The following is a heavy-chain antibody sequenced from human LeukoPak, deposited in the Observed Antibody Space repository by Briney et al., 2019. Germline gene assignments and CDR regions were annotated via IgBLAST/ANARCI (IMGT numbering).Heavy chain of an antibody. CDR3: ARDRAGYSSSWYGFDY. V-gene: IGHV4-59*01. Sequence: SETLSLTCTVSGGSISSYYWSWIRQPPGKGLEWIGYIYYSGSTNYNPSLKSRVTISVDTSKNQFSLKLSSVTAADTAVYYCARDRAGYSSSWYGFDYWGQGTLVTVSS. CDR2: IYYSGST. CDR1: GGSISSYY. J-gene: IGHJ4*02. D-gene: IGHD6-13*01.